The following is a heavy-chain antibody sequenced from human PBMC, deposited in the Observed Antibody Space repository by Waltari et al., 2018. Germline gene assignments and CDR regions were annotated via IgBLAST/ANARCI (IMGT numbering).Heavy chain of an antibody. CDR3: ARNGVFEF. CDR1: GFTLSGFS. J-gene: IGHJ4*02. V-gene: IGHV3-7*01. D-gene: IGHD4-17*01. CDR2: TKRGGGAN. Sequence: EVQLVESGGGLVQPGDSLRLSCAASGFTLSGFSMSWVRQAPGKGLEWVATTKRGGGANFYVDAVKGRFTICRDNAKSSLFLQMNSLRAEDTAVYYCARNGVFEFWGQRTLVTVSS.